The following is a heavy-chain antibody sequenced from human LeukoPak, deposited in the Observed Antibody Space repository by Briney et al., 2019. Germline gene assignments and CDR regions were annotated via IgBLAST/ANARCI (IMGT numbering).Heavy chain of an antibody. CDR3: ARDSPQPYGSGSYLTFDY. V-gene: IGHV3-66*01. CDR1: GFTVSSNY. Sequence: GGSLRLSCAASGFTVSSNYMSWVRQAPGKGLEWVSVIYSGGSTYYADSVKGRFTISRDNSKNTLYLQMNSLRAEDTAVYYCARDSPQPYGSGSYLTFDYWGQGTLVTVSS. J-gene: IGHJ4*02. CDR2: IYSGGST. D-gene: IGHD3-10*01.